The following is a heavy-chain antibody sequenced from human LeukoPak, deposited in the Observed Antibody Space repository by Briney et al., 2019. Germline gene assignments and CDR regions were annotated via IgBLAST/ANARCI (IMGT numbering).Heavy chain of an antibody. CDR1: GFTFNSYG. Sequence: GGSLRLSCAASGFTFNSYGIHWVRQAPGKGLEWVAFIRYDGSNTYHADSVRGRFTISRDNSKNTLYLQMNSLRAEDTAVYYCAKVGVVPAAMSPGYWGQGTLVTVSS. J-gene: IGHJ4*02. V-gene: IGHV3-30*02. D-gene: IGHD2-2*01. CDR2: IRYDGSNT. CDR3: AKVGVVPAAMSPGY.